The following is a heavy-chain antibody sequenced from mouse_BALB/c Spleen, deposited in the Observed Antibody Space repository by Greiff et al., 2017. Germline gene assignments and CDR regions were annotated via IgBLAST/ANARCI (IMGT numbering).Heavy chain of an antibody. D-gene: IGHD2-1*01. J-gene: IGHJ4*01. Sequence: EVQLQQSGTVLARPGASVKMSCKASGYTFTSYWMHWVKQRPGQGLEWIGAIYPGNSDTSYNQKFKGKAKLTAVTSTSTAYMELSSLTNEDSAVYYCTRDGNYGGAMDYWGQGTSVTVSS. CDR3: TRDGNYGGAMDY. V-gene: IGHV1-5*01. CDR2: IYPGNSDT. CDR1: GYTFTSYW.